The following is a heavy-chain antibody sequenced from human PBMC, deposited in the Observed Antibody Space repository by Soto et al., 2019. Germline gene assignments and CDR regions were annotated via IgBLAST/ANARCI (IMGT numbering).Heavy chain of an antibody. CDR1: GFTFSSYA. V-gene: IGHV3-23*01. D-gene: IGHD6-13*01. CDR2: ISGSGGTT. J-gene: IGHJ4*02. CDR3: AVRGANSWSRIDY. Sequence: EVQLLESGGGLVQPGGSLRLSCAASGFTFSSYAMTWVRQAPGKGLEWVSAISGSGGTTYYAESVKGRFSISRDNFKNSLSLQMNSLRAVDTAVYYCAVRGANSWSRIDYWGQGTLVTVSS.